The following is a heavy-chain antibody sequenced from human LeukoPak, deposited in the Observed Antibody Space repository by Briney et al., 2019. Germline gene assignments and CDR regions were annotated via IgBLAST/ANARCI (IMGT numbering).Heavy chain of an antibody. CDR1: GFTFSSYG. D-gene: IGHD2-2*01. CDR2: IRYDGSNK. J-gene: IGHJ5*02. V-gene: IGHV3-30*02. CDR3: ANPFPGIVPNWFDP. Sequence: GGSLRLSCAASGFTFSSYGMHWVRQAPGKGLEWVAFIRYDGSNKYYADSVKGRFTIFRDNSKNTLYLQMNSLRAEDTAVYYCANPFPGIVPNWFDPWGQGTLVTVSS.